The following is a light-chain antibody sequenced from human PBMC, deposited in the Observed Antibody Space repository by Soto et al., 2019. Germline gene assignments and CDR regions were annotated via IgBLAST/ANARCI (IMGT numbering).Light chain of an antibody. CDR1: QSVSTN. CDR2: GAS. V-gene: IGKV3-15*01. CDR3: QQYHNSPPYI. J-gene: IGKJ2*01. Sequence: EIVMTQSPATLYVSPGVRATLSCRASQSVSTNLACYQQKPGQAPKLLMYGASTRGTGIPARFSPSGSETEFPLTIRGLQSEDFAVYYCQQYHNSPPYIFGQGTKLQIK.